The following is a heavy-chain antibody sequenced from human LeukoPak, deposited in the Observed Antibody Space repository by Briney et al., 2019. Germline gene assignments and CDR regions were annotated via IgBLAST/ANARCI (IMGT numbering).Heavy chain of an antibody. CDR1: GGSFSGYY. CDR2: IYYSGST. Sequence: SETLSLTCAVYGGSFSGYYWSWIRQPPGKGLEWIGYIYYSGSTNYNPSLKSRVTISVDTSKNQFSLKLSSVTAADTAVYYCARGGTYYGSGGFDCWGQGTLVTVSS. J-gene: IGHJ4*02. V-gene: IGHV4-59*01. CDR3: ARGGTYYGSGGFDC. D-gene: IGHD3-10*01.